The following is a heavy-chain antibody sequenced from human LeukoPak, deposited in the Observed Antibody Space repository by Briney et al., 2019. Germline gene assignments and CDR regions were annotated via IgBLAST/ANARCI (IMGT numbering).Heavy chain of an antibody. CDR2: ISGSGGST. Sequence: GGSLRLSCADSGFTFSSYAMSWVRQAPGKGLEWVSAISGSGGSTYYADSVKGRFTISRDNSKNTLYLQMNSLRAEDTAVYYCAKGGSGSYSKLLDYWGQGTLVTVSS. CDR3: AKGGSGSYSKLLDY. D-gene: IGHD3-10*01. J-gene: IGHJ4*02. V-gene: IGHV3-23*01. CDR1: GFTFSSYA.